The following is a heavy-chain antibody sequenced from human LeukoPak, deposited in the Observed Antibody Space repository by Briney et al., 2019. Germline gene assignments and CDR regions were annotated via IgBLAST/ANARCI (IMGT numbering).Heavy chain of an antibody. Sequence: ASVKVSCKASGYTFTSYGISWVRQAPGQGLEWMGWISAYNGNTNYAQKLQGRVTMTTDTSTSTAYMELRSLRSDDTAVYYCARAYSYYYDSSGYYGGCVYWGQGTLVTVSS. CDR2: ISAYNGNT. CDR1: GYTFTSYG. CDR3: ARAYSYYYDSSGYYGGCVY. V-gene: IGHV1-18*01. J-gene: IGHJ4*02. D-gene: IGHD3-22*01.